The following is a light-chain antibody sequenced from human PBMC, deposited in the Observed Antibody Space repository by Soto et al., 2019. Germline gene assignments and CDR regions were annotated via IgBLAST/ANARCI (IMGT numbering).Light chain of an antibody. CDR1: QSISSN. V-gene: IGKV1-39*01. Sequence: IHMTQSPSSLSASVGDRVTITCRASQSISSNLNWYQQKPGKAPKLLIYTAASLQSGVPSRFSGSGSGTDFTLTIASLQLEDFATYYCQQSNSLPPTFGQGTKV. CDR3: QQSNSLPPT. J-gene: IGKJ1*01. CDR2: TAA.